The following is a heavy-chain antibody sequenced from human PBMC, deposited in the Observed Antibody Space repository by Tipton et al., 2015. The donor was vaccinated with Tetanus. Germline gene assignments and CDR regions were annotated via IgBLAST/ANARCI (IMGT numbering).Heavy chain of an antibody. CDR1: GGSVSSGNYY. Sequence: TLSLTCTVSGGSVSSGNYYWSWIRQPPGKELEWIGYIYYSGSTNYSPSLRSRVTISVDTSKNQFSLRLNSVTAADTAMYYCVRSSPVRVADKWGVDWFDPWGQGTLVTVSS. D-gene: IGHD6-19*01. J-gene: IGHJ5*02. CDR3: VRSSPVRVADKWGVDWFDP. CDR2: IYYSGST. V-gene: IGHV4-61*01.